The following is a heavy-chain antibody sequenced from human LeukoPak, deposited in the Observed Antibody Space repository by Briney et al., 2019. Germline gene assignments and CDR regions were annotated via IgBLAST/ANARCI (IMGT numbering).Heavy chain of an antibody. V-gene: IGHV3-13*04. CDR2: IGAAGDT. D-gene: IGHD3-22*01. J-gene: IGHJ3*02. Sequence: GGSLRLSCTASGFTFSTYDMHWVCQATGKGLEWVSAIGAAGDTYYPDSVKGRFTISRENAKNSLYLQMNSLRAGDTSVYYCARGVRSYYDRSGYPDSFDIWGQGTMVTVSS. CDR3: ARGVRSYYDRSGYPDSFDI. CDR1: GFTFSTYD.